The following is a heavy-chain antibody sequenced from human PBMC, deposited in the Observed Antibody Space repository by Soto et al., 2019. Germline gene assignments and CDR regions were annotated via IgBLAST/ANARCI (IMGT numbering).Heavy chain of an antibody. CDR2: ISAYNGDT. CDR3: ARKLLYYYYGMDV. V-gene: IGHV1-18*01. Sequence: ASVKVSCKASGYSFTSYGISWVRQAPGQGLEWMGWISAYNGDTNYAQKLQGRVTMTTDTSTSTAYMELRSLRSDDAALYYCARKLLYYYYGMDVWGQGTTVTSP. CDR1: GYSFTSYG. D-gene: IGHD1-7*01. J-gene: IGHJ6*02.